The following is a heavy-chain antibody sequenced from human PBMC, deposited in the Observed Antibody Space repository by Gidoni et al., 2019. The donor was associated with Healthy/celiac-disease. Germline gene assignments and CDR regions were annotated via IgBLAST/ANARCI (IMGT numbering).Heavy chain of an antibody. V-gene: IGHV2-5*01. J-gene: IGHJ5*02. D-gene: IGHD6-19*01. CDR3: AHYGAGSGWYRRYFGDDIKHNWFDP. CDR1: GFSLSTSGVG. CDR2: IYWNDDK. Sequence: QITLKESGPTLVKPTQTLTLTCTFSGFSLSTSGVGVGWIRQPPGKALEWLALIYWNDDKRYSPSLKSRLTITKDTSKNQVVLTMTNMDPVDTATYYCAHYGAGSGWYRRYFGDDIKHNWFDPWGQGTLVTVSS.